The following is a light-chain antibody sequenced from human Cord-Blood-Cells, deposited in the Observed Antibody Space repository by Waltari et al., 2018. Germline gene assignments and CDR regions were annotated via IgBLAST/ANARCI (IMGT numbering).Light chain of an antibody. CDR1: QSVSSY. J-gene: IGKJ2*01. V-gene: IGKV3-11*01. Sequence: EIVLTQSPATLSLSPGERGTLPCRASQSVSSYLAWYQQKPGQAPRLLIYDASNRATGIPARFSGSGSGTDFTLTISSLEPEDFAVYYCQQRSNFYTFGQGTKLEIK. CDR2: DAS. CDR3: QQRSNFYT.